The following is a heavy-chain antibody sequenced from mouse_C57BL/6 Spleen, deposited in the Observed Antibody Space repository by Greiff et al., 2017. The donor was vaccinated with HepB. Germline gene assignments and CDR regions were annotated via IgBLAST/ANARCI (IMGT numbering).Heavy chain of an antibody. CDR2: IYPGSGST. CDR3: ARGGDDYGGEMDD. V-gene: IGHV1-55*01. J-gene: IGHJ4*01. CDR1: GYTFTSYW. D-gene: IGHD2-4*01. Sequence: VQLQQPGAELVKPGASVKMSCKASGYTFTSYWITWVKQRPGQGLEWIGDIYPGSGSTNYNEKFKSKATLTVDTSSSTAYMQLSSLTSEDSAVYDCARGGDDYGGEMDDWGQGTSVTVSS.